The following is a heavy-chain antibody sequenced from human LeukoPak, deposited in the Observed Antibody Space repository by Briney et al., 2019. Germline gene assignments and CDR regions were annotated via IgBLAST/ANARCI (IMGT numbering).Heavy chain of an antibody. CDR3: ARQERYCSNGVCLKHFDY. CDR2: IYYSGST. Sequence: SETLSLTCTVSGASISSSIYYWGWIRQPPGKGLEWIGSIYYSGSTYYNPSLKSRVPISVDTSKNQFSLRLSSVTAADTAVYYCARQERYCSNGVCLKHFDYWGQGTLVTVSS. J-gene: IGHJ4*02. CDR1: GASISSSIYY. D-gene: IGHD2-8*01. V-gene: IGHV4-39*01.